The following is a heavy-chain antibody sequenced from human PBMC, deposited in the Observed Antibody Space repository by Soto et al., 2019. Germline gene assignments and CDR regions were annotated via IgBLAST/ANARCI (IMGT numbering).Heavy chain of an antibody. CDR2: ISWNSGSI. Sequence: GGSLRLSCAASGFTFDDYAMHWVRQAPGKGLEWVSGISWNSGSIGYADSVKGRFTISRDNAKNSLYLQMNSLRAEDTALYYCAKDRGMCSSTSCYYYYYYGMDVWGQGTTVTVSS. D-gene: IGHD2-2*01. CDR3: AKDRGMCSSTSCYYYYYYGMDV. V-gene: IGHV3-9*01. CDR1: GFTFDDYA. J-gene: IGHJ6*02.